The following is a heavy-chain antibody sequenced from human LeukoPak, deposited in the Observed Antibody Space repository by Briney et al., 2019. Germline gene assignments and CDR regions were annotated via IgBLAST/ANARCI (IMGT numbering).Heavy chain of an antibody. V-gene: IGHV1-18*01. J-gene: IGHJ4*02. CDR3: ARDSHIAEVAYYFDY. CDR1: GYTFSAYG. CDR2: ISVYNGNT. D-gene: IGHD6-13*01. Sequence: EASVKVSFKASGYTFSAYGISWVRQAPGQGLEWMGWISVYNGNTNYAQKVQGRVALTTDTSTSTAYMELRSLRSDDTAVYFCARDSHIAEVAYYFDYWGQGTLATVSS.